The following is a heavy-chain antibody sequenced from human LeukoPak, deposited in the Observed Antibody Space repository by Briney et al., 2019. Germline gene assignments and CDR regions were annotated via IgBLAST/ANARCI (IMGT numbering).Heavy chain of an antibody. CDR2: IYPGDSDT. Sequence: GASLKISWKGSGSRFTSYWIGLVRQMPGKGLEWMGIIYPGDSDTRYSPSFQGQVTISADKSISTAYLQWSSLKASDTAMYYCARVRCSSTSCYYYYYYMDVWGKGTTVTVSS. CDR1: GSRFTSYW. V-gene: IGHV5-51*01. D-gene: IGHD2-2*01. J-gene: IGHJ6*03. CDR3: ARVRCSSTSCYYYYYYMDV.